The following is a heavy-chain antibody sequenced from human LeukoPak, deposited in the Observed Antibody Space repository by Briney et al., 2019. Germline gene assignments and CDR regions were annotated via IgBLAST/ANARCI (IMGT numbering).Heavy chain of an antibody. V-gene: IGHV4-59*01. D-gene: IGHD1-20*01. CDR2: ISYSGST. CDR3: ARDLGGNNWDAFDI. CDR1: GGSISSYY. J-gene: IGHJ3*02. Sequence: PSETLSLTCTVSGGSISSYYWSWIWQPPGKGLEWIGYISYSGSTNYNPSLKSRVTISVDTSKNQFSLKLSSVTAADTAVYYCARDLGGNNWDAFDIWGQGTMVTVSS.